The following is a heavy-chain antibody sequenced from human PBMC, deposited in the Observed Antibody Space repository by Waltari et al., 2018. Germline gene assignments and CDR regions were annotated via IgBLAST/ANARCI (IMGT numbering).Heavy chain of an antibody. D-gene: IGHD3-22*01. J-gene: IGHJ4*02. CDR1: GFTFSSAW. CDR3: TTYRFNYETKASVDY. V-gene: IGHV3-15*01. CDR2: VKTHTKGWTT. Sequence: EVQLVESGGGLVEPGGSLRLSCAASGFTFSSAWMSWVRQAPGRGRGWIGRVKTHTKGWTTDYAAAVKGRFTISRDDSANTLFLQMNSLKTEYSAVYYWTTYRFNYETKASVDYWGQETLVTDTS.